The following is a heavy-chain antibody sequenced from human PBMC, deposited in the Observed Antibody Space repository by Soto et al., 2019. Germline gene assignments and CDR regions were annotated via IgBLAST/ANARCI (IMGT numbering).Heavy chain of an antibody. Sequence: EVQLVESGGGLVKPGESLRLSCAGSGFTFSSYSFNWVRQAPGKGLEWLASVSNGGSYTYYAESVKGRFTISRDNAANSALLQMKSVGGEDTSVYYCSSDCDDMDVWGNGTAVTVS. CDR1: GFTFSSYS. CDR3: SSDCDDMDV. V-gene: IGHV3-21*01. D-gene: IGHD2-21*02. J-gene: IGHJ6*03. CDR2: VSNGGSYT.